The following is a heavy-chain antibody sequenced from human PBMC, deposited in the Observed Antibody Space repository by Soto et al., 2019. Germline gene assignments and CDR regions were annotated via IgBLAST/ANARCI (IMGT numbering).Heavy chain of an antibody. J-gene: IGHJ4*02. CDR1: GFTFTSSA. D-gene: IGHD1-7*01. V-gene: IGHV1-58*01. Sequence: SVKVSCKASGFTFTSSAVQWVRQARGQRLEWIGWIVVGSGNTNYAQKFQERVTITRDMSTSTAYMELSSLRSEDTAVYYCAETKALNWNYDCWGQGTLVTVSS. CDR3: AETKALNWNYDC. CDR2: IVVGSGNT.